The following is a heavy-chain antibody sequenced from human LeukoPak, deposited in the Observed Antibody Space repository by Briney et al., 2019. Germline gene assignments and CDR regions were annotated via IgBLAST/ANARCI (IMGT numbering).Heavy chain of an antibody. J-gene: IGHJ4*02. CDR2: ISAYNGNT. Sequence: ASVKPSCTASGYTFTIYGISWVRQAPGHGLEWMGWISAYNGNTTYAKTLQGRVTMTTDTSTSTAYLELRSLRSDDPAVYYCARVGDTALPHFDSWGQGTLVTVS. D-gene: IGHD5-18*01. V-gene: IGHV1-18*01. CDR3: ARVGDTALPHFDS. CDR1: GYTFTIYG.